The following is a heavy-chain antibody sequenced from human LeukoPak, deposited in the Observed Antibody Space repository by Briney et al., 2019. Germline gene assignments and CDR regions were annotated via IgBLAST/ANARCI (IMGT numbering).Heavy chain of an antibody. CDR2: IYHSGST. Sequence: SETLSLTCTVSGYSISSGYYWGWIRPPPGKGLEWIGSIYHSGSTYYNPSLKSRVTISVDTSKNQFSLKLNSVTAADTAVYYCAKSNGYGLVDIWGQGTMVTVSS. D-gene: IGHD3-10*01. J-gene: IGHJ3*02. V-gene: IGHV4-38-2*02. CDR3: AKSNGYGLVDI. CDR1: GYSISSGYY.